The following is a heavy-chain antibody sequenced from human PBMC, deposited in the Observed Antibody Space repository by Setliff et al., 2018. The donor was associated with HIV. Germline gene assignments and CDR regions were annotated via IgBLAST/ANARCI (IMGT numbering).Heavy chain of an antibody. Sequence: SETLSLTCSVSGDFIRSFYWTWIRRAQGKGLEYIGYVSNGGNTNYNPTLKSRVTISMDTSKRQFSLTLTSVTAADTAVYYCARGAPYCNHGICHLFDYWGHGNLVTVSS. CDR2: VSNGGNT. CDR1: GDFIRSFY. CDR3: ARGAPYCNHGICHLFDY. J-gene: IGHJ4*01. V-gene: IGHV4-59*12. D-gene: IGHD2-8*01.